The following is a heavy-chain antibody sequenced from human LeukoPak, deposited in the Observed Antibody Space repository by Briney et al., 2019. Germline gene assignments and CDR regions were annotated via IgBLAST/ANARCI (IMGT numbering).Heavy chain of an antibody. CDR2: ITPSGGST. CDR3: ARSLNTAPDY. V-gene: IGHV1-46*01. Sequence: RXAPGXXXEWMGIITPSGGSTSYAQKFQGRVTMTRDTSTSTVYMELSSLRSEDTAVYYCARSLNTAPDYWGQGTLVTVSS. J-gene: IGHJ4*02. D-gene: IGHD5-18*01.